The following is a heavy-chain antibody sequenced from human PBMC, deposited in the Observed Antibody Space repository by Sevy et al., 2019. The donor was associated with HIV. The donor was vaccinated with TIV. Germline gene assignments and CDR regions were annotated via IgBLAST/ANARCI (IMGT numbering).Heavy chain of an antibody. CDR3: ARDPTHYPSYYYLYGLDA. V-gene: IGHV3-30*04. CDR2: ISYDGDNK. J-gene: IGHJ6*02. CDR1: GFPFGSYS. D-gene: IGHD1-26*01. Sequence: LSLTCAASGFPFGSYSMHWVRHAAGKGLEWVAVISYDGDNKLYADSVKGRFTISRDNSKRTLYLVMNSLRTEDTAVYFCARDPTHYPSYYYLYGLDAWGQGTTVTVSS.